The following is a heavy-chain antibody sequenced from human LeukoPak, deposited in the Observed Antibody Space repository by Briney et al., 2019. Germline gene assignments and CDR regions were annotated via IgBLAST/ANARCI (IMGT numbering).Heavy chain of an antibody. Sequence: PSETLSLTCAVSGGSISSGGYSWSWIRQPPGKGLEWIGYIYHSGSTYYNPSLKSRVTISVDRSKNQFSLKLSSVTAADTAVYYCARGVSMVRGVIMLYNWFDPWGQGTLVTVSS. CDR2: IYHSGST. CDR3: ARGVSMVRGVIMLYNWFDP. CDR1: GGSISSGGYS. J-gene: IGHJ5*02. D-gene: IGHD3-10*01. V-gene: IGHV4-30-2*01.